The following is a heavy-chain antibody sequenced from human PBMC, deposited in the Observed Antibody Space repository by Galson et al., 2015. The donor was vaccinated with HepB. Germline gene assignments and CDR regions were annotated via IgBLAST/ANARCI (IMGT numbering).Heavy chain of an antibody. D-gene: IGHD2-15*01. V-gene: IGHV5-51*01. J-gene: IGHJ6*02. CDR2: IYPGDSDT. CDR1: GSSFTSYW. Sequence: QSGAEVTKPGESLKISCKGSGSSFTSYWIGWVRQMPGKGLEWMGIIYPGDSDTRYSPSFQGQVTISADKSISTAYLQWSNLKASDTAMYYCASTNLGYCSGGSCYLGAYYYGMDVWGQGTTVTVSS. CDR3: ASTNLGYCSGGSCYLGAYYYGMDV.